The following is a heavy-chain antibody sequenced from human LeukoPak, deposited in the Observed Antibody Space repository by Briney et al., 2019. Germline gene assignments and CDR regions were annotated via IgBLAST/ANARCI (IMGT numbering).Heavy chain of an antibody. CDR2: INPNGGDT. D-gene: IGHD1-1*01. Sequence: ALVKVSCKASGYTFTDYHMHWVRQAPGQGLEWMGRINPNGGDTNYAQKFQGRVTMTRDTSITTAYMELSSLRSDDTAVYYCARGSNWKENWFDPWGQGTLVIVSS. V-gene: IGHV1-2*06. J-gene: IGHJ5*02. CDR1: GYTFTDYH. CDR3: ARGSNWKENWFDP.